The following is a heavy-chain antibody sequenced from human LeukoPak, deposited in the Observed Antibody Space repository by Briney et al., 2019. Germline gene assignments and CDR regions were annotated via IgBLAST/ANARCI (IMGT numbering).Heavy chain of an antibody. V-gene: IGHV3-7*01. CDR1: GFTFSTYR. CDR3: ARQLNDYVWGSYRPSPFDY. D-gene: IGHD3-16*02. CDR2: IKQDGSEK. J-gene: IGHJ4*02. Sequence: QPGGSLRLSCAASGFTFSTYRMSWVRQAPGKGLEWVANIKQDGSEKYYVDSVKGRFTISRDNAKNSLYLQMNSLRAEDTAVYYCARQLNDYVWGSYRPSPFDYWGQGTLVTVSS.